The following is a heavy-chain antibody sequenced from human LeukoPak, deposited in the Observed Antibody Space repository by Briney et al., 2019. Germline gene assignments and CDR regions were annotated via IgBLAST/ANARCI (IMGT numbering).Heavy chain of an antibody. D-gene: IGHD3-22*01. Sequence: GASVKVSCKASGYTFTGYYIHWVRQAPGQGLEWMGWVNPTNGATNYTQKFQGRVTMTTDTSTNTAYMELSWLTSDDTAVYYYARPRIESGGYYYGHWGQGTLVTVSS. CDR1: GYTFTGYY. CDR2: VNPTNGAT. V-gene: IGHV1-2*02. CDR3: ARPRIESGGYYYGH. J-gene: IGHJ4*02.